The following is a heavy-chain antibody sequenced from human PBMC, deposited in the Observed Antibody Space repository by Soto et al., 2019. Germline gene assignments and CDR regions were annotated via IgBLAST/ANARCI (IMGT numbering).Heavy chain of an antibody. V-gene: IGHV2-5*02. J-gene: IGHJ4*02. Sequence: QITLKESGPTLVKPTQTLTLTCTFSGFSLSTSGVGVGWIRQPPGKALEWLALIYWDDDKRYSPSLKSRLTITKDTAKNQMVLTMINMDPVDTATYYCAHRPSYCSGGSCYSGFDYWGQGTLVTVSS. D-gene: IGHD2-15*01. CDR1: GFSLSTSGVG. CDR3: AHRPSYCSGGSCYSGFDY. CDR2: IYWDDDK.